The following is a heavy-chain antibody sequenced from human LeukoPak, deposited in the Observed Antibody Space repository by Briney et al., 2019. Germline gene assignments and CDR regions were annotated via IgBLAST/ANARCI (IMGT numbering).Heavy chain of an antibody. CDR3: AREDSGYDYSPFYY. Sequence: SETLSLTCTVSGASISHYYWSWIRQPPGKGLEWIGYIYHTGSTSYNPSLKSRVIMSVETSQNQFSLKVRSVTAADTAVYYCAREDSGYDYSPFYYWGQGILVTVSS. CDR1: GASISHYY. D-gene: IGHD5-12*01. J-gene: IGHJ4*02. V-gene: IGHV4-59*01. CDR2: IYHTGST.